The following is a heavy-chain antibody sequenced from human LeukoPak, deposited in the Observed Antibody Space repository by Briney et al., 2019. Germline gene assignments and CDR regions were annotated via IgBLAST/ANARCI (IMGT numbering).Heavy chain of an antibody. V-gene: IGHV3-7*03. D-gene: IGHD3-22*01. J-gene: IGHJ4*02. CDR2: INPDESQR. CDR1: GFTYSSYW. CDR3: AKGYDSSGYYYHN. Sequence: PGGSLRLSCAASGFTYSSYWMSWVRQAPGKGLEWVANINPDESQRYYVDSVKGRFTISRDNAKNSLFLQMNSLRAEDTAVYYCAKGYDSSGYYYHNWGQGTLVTVSS.